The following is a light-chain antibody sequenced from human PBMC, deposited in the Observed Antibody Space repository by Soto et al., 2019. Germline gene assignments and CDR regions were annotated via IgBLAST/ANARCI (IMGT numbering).Light chain of an antibody. CDR3: ATWDGSLRAEV. CDR2: DNN. CDR1: SSNIGNNY. Sequence: QSALTQPPSVSAAPGQKVTISCSGSSSNIGNNYVSWYQQLPGTAPKLLIYDNNKRPSGIPDRFSGSKSGTSGTLDITGLQTGDEADYYCATWDGSLRAEVFGGGTKLTVL. J-gene: IGLJ2*01. V-gene: IGLV1-51*01.